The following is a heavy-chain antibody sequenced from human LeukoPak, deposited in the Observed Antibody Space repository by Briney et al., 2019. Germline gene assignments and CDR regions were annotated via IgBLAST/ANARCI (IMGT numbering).Heavy chain of an antibody. Sequence: GGSLRLSCAVSGFMFSKTWMTWVRQAPGKGLEWVANINGNEDKKNYEDSVRGRFTISSGNARNSLYLQMNSLRVEDTAVYYCARDSNPSSGDIFYDSFDMWGQGTM. CDR1: GFMFSKTW. CDR2: INGNEDKK. CDR3: ARDSNPSSGDIFYDSFDM. V-gene: IGHV3-7*01. D-gene: IGHD5-12*01. J-gene: IGHJ3*02.